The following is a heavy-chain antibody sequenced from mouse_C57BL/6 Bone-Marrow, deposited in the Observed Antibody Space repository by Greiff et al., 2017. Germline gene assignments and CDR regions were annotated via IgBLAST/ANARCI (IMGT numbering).Heavy chain of an antibody. J-gene: IGHJ3*01. CDR1: GYTFTSYW. CDR2: IDTTDSYT. Sequence: QVQLQQPGAELVMPGASVKLSCKASGYTFTSYWMHWVKQRPGQGLEWIGEIDTTDSYTNYAQKFKVKSTLTVDKSSSTAYMQLSSLTSEDSAVYYCASISYDYDGFAYWVQRTLVTVSA. CDR3: ASISYDYDGFAY. D-gene: IGHD2-4*01. V-gene: IGHV1-69*01.